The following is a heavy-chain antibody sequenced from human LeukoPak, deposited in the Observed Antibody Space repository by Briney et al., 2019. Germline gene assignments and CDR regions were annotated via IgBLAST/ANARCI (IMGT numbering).Heavy chain of an antibody. V-gene: IGHV4-31*03. D-gene: IGHD4-17*01. Sequence: SETLSLTCTVSGDSISSGGYYWSWLRQHPGKGLEGIGYIYYSGSTYYNPSLKSRVTMSVDTSKNQFSLKLSPVTAADTAVYYCARVAKTTVTARYFDLWGRGTLVTVSS. CDR1: GDSISSGGYY. J-gene: IGHJ2*01. CDR2: IYYSGST. CDR3: ARVAKTTVTARYFDL.